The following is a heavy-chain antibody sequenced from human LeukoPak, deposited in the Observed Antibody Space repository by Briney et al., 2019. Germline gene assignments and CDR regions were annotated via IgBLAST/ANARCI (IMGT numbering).Heavy chain of an antibody. CDR3: AKGGGWLYYFDY. J-gene: IGHJ4*02. V-gene: IGHV3-23*01. CDR1: GFTFSSYA. D-gene: IGHD6-19*01. CDR2: ISESGDTP. Sequence: GGSLRLSCTASGFTFSSYAMSWVRQAPGKGLKWVSSISESGDTPYYADSVKGLFTISRDNSKNTLYLQVNSLRAEDTAIYYCAKGGGWLYYFDYWGQGTLVTVSS.